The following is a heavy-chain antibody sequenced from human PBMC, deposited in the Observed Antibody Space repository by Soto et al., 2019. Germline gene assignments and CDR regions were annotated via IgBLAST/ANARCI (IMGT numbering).Heavy chain of an antibody. V-gene: IGHV1-46*01. CDR1: GYTFTSYY. CDR3: ARDRSDYCSGGNCYRGFDM. J-gene: IGHJ3*02. CDR2: INPSGGSP. D-gene: IGHD2-15*01. Sequence: ASVKVSCKASGYTFTSYYMHWVRQAPGQGLEWMGIINPSGGSPTYAQKFQGRVTMTRDTSTSTVYMELSSLRSEDTAVYYCARDRSDYCSGGNCYRGFDMWGRGTMVTVSS.